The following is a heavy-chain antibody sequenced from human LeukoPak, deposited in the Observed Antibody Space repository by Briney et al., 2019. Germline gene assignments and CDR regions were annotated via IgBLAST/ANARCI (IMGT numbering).Heavy chain of an antibody. J-gene: IGHJ5*02. CDR1: GGSFSGYF. V-gene: IGHV4-34*01. Sequence: SETLSLTCAVYGGSFSGYFWSWIRQPPGKGLEWIGEINHSGSTNYNPSPKSRVTISVDTSKNQFSLKLSSVTAADTAVFYCARGGGYNWFDPWGQGTLVTVSS. CDR2: INHSGST. CDR3: ARGGGYNWFDP.